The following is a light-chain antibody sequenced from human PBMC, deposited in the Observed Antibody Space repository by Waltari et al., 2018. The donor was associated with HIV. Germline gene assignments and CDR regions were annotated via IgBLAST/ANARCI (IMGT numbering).Light chain of an antibody. CDR3: QSYDRGGSGSAV. CDR1: SSNLGAGFD. V-gene: IGLV1-40*01. CDR2: DNT. Sequence: QSVLTQPPSVSGAPGQRVSISCTGSSSNLGAGFDVHWYQQVPGTAPTLLIYDNTNRPSGVPARFSGSKSGASASLAITGLQAEDEAYYCQSYDRGGSGSAVFGGGTKLTVL. J-gene: IGLJ2*01.